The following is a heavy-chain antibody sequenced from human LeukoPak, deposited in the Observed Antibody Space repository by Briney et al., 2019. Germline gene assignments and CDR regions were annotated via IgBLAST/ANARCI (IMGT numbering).Heavy chain of an antibody. CDR2: IKQDGSEK. CDR3: ARDPYYYGSGSDY. Sequence: GGSLRLSCAASGFIFSSYWMTWVRQAPGKGLEWVANIKQDGSEKYYVDSVKGRFTISRDNAKNSLYLQMNSLRGEDTAVYYCARDPYYYGSGSDYWGQGTLVTVSS. D-gene: IGHD3-10*01. J-gene: IGHJ4*02. V-gene: IGHV3-7*01. CDR1: GFIFSSYW.